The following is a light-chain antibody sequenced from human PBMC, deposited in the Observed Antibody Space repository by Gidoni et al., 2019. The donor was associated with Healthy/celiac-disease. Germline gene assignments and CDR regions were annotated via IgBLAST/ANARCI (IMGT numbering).Light chain of an antibody. CDR1: QSVSSY. J-gene: IGKJ2*01. CDR3: QQRSNWLGT. V-gene: IGKV3-11*01. Sequence: EIVLPQSPATLSLSPGERATLPCRASQSVSSYLAWYQQKPGQAPRLLIYDASNRATGIPARFSGSGSGTDFTLTISSLEPEDFAVYYCQQRSNWLGTFGQGTKLEIK. CDR2: DAS.